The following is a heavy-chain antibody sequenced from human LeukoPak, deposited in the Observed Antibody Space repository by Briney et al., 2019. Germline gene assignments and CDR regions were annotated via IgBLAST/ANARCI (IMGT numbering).Heavy chain of an antibody. J-gene: IGHJ4*02. CDR3: ARDWGGAYDFWSGYYTGYFDY. CDR2: ISSSSSTI. V-gene: IGHV3-48*01. CDR1: GFTFSSYN. D-gene: IGHD3-3*01. Sequence: GGSLRLSCAASGFTFSSYNMNWVRQAPGKGLEWVSYISSSSSTIYYADSVKGRFTISRDNAKNSLYLQMNSLRAEDTAVFYCARDWGGAYDFWSGYYTGYFDYWGQGTLVTVSS.